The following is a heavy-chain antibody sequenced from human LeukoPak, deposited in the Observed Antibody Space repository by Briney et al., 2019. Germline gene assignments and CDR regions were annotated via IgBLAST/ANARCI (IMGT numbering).Heavy chain of an antibody. V-gene: IGHV4-34*01. CDR3: ARGLNRIASWSPPKYYFDY. D-gene: IGHD6-13*01. Sequence: PSETLSLTCAVYGGSFSGYYWSWIRQPPGKGLEWIGEINHSGSTNYNPSLKSRVTISVDTSKNQFSLKLSSVTAADTAVYYCARGLNRIASWSPPKYYFDYWGQGTLVTVSS. CDR1: GGSFSGYY. CDR2: INHSGST. J-gene: IGHJ4*02.